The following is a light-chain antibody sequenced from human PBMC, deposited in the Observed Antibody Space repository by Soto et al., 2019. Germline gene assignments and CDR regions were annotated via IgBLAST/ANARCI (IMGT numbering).Light chain of an antibody. CDR2: DAS. J-gene: IGKJ4*01. V-gene: IGKV3-11*01. CDR3: QHRYSWPLT. CDR1: QSVSIY. Sequence: EIVLTQSPATLSLSPGERATLSCRASQSVSIYLAWYQHRPGQAPRLLIYDASNRATGIPARFSGSGSGTDFTLTXSSLEPEDFAVYYCQHRYSWPLTFGGGTRVEIK.